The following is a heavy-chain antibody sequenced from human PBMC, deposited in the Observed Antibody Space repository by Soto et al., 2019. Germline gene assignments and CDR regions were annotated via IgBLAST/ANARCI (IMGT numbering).Heavy chain of an antibody. Sequence: QVQLVQSGSEVKKPGSSVRVSCKTSGDTFSIYTISWLRQAPGQGLEWVGRVLPFLDIITYSQRFQGRVTITADRSTTTAYMELSSLRSEDTAVYYCASDRDNSNWPHFDSWGQGTLVTVSS. CDR1: GDTFSIYT. D-gene: IGHD6-13*01. CDR3: ASDRDNSNWPHFDS. V-gene: IGHV1-69*02. CDR2: VLPFLDII. J-gene: IGHJ4*02.